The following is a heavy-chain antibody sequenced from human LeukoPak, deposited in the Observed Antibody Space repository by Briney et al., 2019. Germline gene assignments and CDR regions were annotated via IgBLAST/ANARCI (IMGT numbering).Heavy chain of an antibody. Sequence: PSETLSLTCTVSGGSINSYYWSWIRQPPGKGLEWIGYIYYSGSTKYNPSLKSRVTISVDTSKNQFSLKLSSVTAADTAVYYCARGVAASLDAFDIWGQGTMVTVSS. J-gene: IGHJ3*02. V-gene: IGHV4-59*08. CDR3: ARGVAASLDAFDI. CDR2: IYYSGST. CDR1: GGSINSYY. D-gene: IGHD6-13*01.